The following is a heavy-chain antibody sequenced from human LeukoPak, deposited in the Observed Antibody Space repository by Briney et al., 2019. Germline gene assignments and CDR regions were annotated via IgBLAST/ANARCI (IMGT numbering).Heavy chain of an antibody. Sequence: GGSLRLSCAASGFTFSSYEMNWVRQAPGKGLEWVSYIGSSGSPIYHADSVKGRFTISRDNAKNSLYLQMNSLRAEDTAVYYCARDLDPGNYWGQGTLVTVSS. CDR2: IGSSGSPI. CDR3: ARDLDPGNY. V-gene: IGHV3-48*03. J-gene: IGHJ4*02. CDR1: GFTFSSYE.